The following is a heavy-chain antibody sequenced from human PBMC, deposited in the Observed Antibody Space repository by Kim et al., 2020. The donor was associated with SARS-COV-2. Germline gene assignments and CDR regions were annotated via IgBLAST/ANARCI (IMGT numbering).Heavy chain of an antibody. J-gene: IGHJ3*02. CDR1: GFTFDDYA. D-gene: IGHD1-1*01. Sequence: GGSLRLSCAASGFTFDDYAMHWVRQAPGKGLEWVSGISWNSGSIGYADSVKGRFTISRDNAKNSLYLQMNSLRAEDTALYYCAKDITGPATGTTRRAFDIWGQGTMVTVSS. V-gene: IGHV3-9*01. CDR2: ISWNSGSI. CDR3: AKDITGPATGTTRRAFDI.